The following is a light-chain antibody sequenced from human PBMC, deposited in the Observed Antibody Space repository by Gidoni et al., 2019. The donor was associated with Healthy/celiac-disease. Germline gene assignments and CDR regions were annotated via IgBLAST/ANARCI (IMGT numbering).Light chain of an antibody. J-gene: IGKJ2*01. CDR3: QQSYSTLYT. CDR2: AAS. Sequence: DIKMTQSPSSLSASVGDRVTITCRASQSISSYLNWYQQKPGKAPKLLIYAASSVQSGVPSRFSGSGSVTDFTLTISSLQPEDFATYYCQQSYSTLYTFGQGTKLEIK. V-gene: IGKV1-39*01. CDR1: QSISSY.